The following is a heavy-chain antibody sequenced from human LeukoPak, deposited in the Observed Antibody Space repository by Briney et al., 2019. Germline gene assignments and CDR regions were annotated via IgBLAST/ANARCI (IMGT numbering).Heavy chain of an antibody. V-gene: IGHV3-21*04. J-gene: IGHJ4*02. CDR2: ISSSSSYI. Sequence: GGSLRLSCAASGFTFSSYSMNWVRQAPGKGLEWVSSISSSSSYIYYADSVKGRFTISRDNSKNTLYLQMNSLRAEDTAVYYCAKISTVTTDYWGQGTLVTVSS. CDR1: GFTFSSYS. D-gene: IGHD4-11*01. CDR3: AKISTVTTDY.